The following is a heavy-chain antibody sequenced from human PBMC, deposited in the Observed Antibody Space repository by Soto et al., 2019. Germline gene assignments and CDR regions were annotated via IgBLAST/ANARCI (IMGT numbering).Heavy chain of an antibody. V-gene: IGHV3-74*01. J-gene: IGHJ3*02. CDR1: GFTFSRHW. D-gene: IGHD3-16*01. Sequence: GSLRLSCAASGFTFSRHWMHWVRQAPGKGLVWVSRINSDGSSINYADSVKGRFTISRDNAKNTLYLQMNSLRAEDTAVYYCARVGDGYDVFDIWGQGTMVTVSS. CDR3: ARVGDGYDVFDI. CDR2: INSDGSSI.